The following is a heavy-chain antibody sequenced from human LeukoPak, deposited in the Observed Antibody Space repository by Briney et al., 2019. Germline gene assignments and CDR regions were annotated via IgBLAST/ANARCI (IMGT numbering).Heavy chain of an antibody. CDR1: GYTFTSYY. CDR2: INPNSGGT. V-gene: IGHV1-2*02. Sequence: ASVKVSCKASGYTFTSYYMHWVRQAPGQGLEWMGWINPNSGGTNYAQKFQGRVTMTRDTSISTAYMELSRLRSDDTAVYYCARPYCSSTSCYFDAFDIWGQGTMVTVSS. D-gene: IGHD2-2*01. CDR3: ARPYCSSTSCYFDAFDI. J-gene: IGHJ3*02.